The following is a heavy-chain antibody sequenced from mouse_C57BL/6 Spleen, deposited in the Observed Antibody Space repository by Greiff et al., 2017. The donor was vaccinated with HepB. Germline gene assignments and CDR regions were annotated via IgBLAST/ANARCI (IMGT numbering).Heavy chain of an antibody. D-gene: IGHD4-1*01. Sequence: VQLQQSGAELVRPGASVKLSCTASGFNIKDDYMHWVKHRPEQGLEWIGWIDPENGDTEYASKFQGKATITADTSSNTAYLQLSSLTSEDTAVYYCTTLGGPGDYWGQVATLTVSS. CDR1: GFNIKDDY. CDR3: TTLGGPGDY. V-gene: IGHV14-4*01. CDR2: IDPENGDT. J-gene: IGHJ2*01.